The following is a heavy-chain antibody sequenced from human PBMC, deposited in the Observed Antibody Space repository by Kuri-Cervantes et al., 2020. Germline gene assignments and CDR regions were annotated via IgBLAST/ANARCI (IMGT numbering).Heavy chain of an antibody. V-gene: IGHV3-33*01. CDR1: GFTFSSYG. Sequence: GGSLRLSCAASGFTFSSYGMHWVRQAPGKGLEWVAVIWYDGSNKYYADSVKGRFTISRDNSKNTLYLQMNSLRAEDTAVYYCARDPYVEHDYGDYNYWYFDLWGRGTLVTVSS. J-gene: IGHJ2*01. D-gene: IGHD4-17*01. CDR3: ARDPYVEHDYGDYNYWYFDL. CDR2: IWYDGSNK.